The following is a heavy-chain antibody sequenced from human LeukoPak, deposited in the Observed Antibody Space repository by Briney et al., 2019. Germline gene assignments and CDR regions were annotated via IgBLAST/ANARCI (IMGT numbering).Heavy chain of an antibody. V-gene: IGHV3-30*02. J-gene: IGHJ1*01. CDR3: ALGGRITIFGVVTHAPLGFQH. D-gene: IGHD3-3*01. CDR1: GFTFSSYG. Sequence: AGGSLRLSCAASGFTFSSYGMHWVRQAPGKGLEWVAFIRYDGSNKYYADSVKGRFTISRDNSKNTLYLQMNSLRAEDTAVYYCALGGRITIFGVVTHAPLGFQHWGQGTLVTVSS. CDR2: IRYDGSNK.